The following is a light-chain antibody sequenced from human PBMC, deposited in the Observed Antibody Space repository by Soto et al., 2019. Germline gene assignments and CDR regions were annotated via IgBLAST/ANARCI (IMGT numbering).Light chain of an antibody. J-gene: IGKJ4*01. CDR1: QSISIN. Sequence: EIVMTQSPATLSVPPGERATLSCRASQSISINLAWYQQKPGQVPRLLIYGASTRATGIPARFSGSGSGTEFTLTISSLQSEDFAVYHCQQYNNWPLTFGGGTKVEIK. V-gene: IGKV3-15*01. CDR3: QQYNNWPLT. CDR2: GAS.